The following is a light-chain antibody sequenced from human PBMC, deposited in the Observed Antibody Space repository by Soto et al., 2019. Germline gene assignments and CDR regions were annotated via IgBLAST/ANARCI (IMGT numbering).Light chain of an antibody. J-gene: IGKJ2*01. CDR1: QSVLYSSNNKNY. CDR2: WAS. CDR3: QQYYSTPDT. Sequence: DIVMTQSPDSLAVSLGERATINCKSSQSVLYSSNNKNYSAWYQQKPGQPPKLLIYWASTRESGVPDRFSGSGSETDFTLTISSLQAEDVAVYYCQQYYSTPDTFGQGTKLEIK. V-gene: IGKV4-1*01.